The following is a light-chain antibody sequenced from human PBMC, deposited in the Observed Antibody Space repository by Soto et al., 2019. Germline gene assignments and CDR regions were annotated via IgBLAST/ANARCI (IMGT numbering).Light chain of an antibody. J-gene: IGLJ1*01. Sequence: QSALTQPASVSGSPGQSITISCTGTSGDVGTYDLVSWYQHHPGAAPKPMIYEATRRPSGISNRFSGSKSGNTASLTISGLQAEDEADYYCSSYAGSSNVFGTGTKVTVL. CDR1: SGDVGTYDL. CDR2: EAT. CDR3: SSYAGSSNV. V-gene: IGLV2-14*02.